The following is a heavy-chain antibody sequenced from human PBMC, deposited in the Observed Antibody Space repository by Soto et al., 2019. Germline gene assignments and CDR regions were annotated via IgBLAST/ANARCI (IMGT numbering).Heavy chain of an antibody. CDR1: GFTFSSYS. D-gene: IGHD5-12*01. CDR3: ARDLEAGGYDSLGY. V-gene: IGHV3-21*01. CDR2: ISSSSSYI. Sequence: GGSLRLSCAASGFTFSSYSMNWVRQAPGKGLEWVSSISSSSSYIYYADSVKGRFTISRDNAKNSLYLQMNSLRAEDTAVYYCARDLEAGGYDSLGYWGQGTLVTVSS. J-gene: IGHJ4*02.